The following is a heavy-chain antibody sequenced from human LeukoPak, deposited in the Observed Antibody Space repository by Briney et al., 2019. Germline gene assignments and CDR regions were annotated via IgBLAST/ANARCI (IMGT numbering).Heavy chain of an antibody. J-gene: IGHJ4*02. CDR3: GGRGF. D-gene: IGHD3-10*01. CDR1: GGSISSNC. Sequence: SETLSLTCTVSGGSISSNCWSWMRQPPGKRLEWIGCIYAGGTTNYNPSLKGRLTISVDTSNSQFSLTVRSVTAADTAVYYCGGRGFWGQGTLVTVSS. V-gene: IGHV4-4*09. CDR2: IYAGGTT.